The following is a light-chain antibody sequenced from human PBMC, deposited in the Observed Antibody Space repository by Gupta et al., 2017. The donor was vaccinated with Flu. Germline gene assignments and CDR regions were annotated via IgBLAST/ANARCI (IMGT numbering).Light chain of an antibody. J-gene: IGKJ4*01. CDR2: EVS. CDR1: QSVSSGY. CDR3: QQDSTSIT. Sequence: PGTLSLTPGERATLSCRASQSVSSGYLDWYQQKRGQAPRLLIYEVSSRANGIPDRFSGSGSGTDFTLTSSRREPEDFAVYYWQQDSTSITFGGGTKVEIK. V-gene: IGKV3-20*01.